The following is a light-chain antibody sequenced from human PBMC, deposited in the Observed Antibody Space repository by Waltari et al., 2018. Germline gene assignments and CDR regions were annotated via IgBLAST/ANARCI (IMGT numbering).Light chain of an antibody. CDR3: QTGGHGTWV. J-gene: IGLJ3*02. V-gene: IGLV4-69*01. CDR1: SGHSSNV. CDR2: VNSDGSH. Sequence: QLVLTQSPSASASLGASVKLTCTLSSGHSSNVIAWLQQQPEKGPRYLMKVNSDGSHGKGDKIADRLSGSSSGTEHYLTISSLQSEDEADYYCQTGGHGTWVFGGGTKLTVL.